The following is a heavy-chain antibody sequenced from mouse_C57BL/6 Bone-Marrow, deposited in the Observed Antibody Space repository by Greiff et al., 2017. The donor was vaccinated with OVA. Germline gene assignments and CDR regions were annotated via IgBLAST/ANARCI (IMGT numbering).Heavy chain of an antibody. V-gene: IGHV1-64*01. J-gene: IGHJ1*03. CDR2: IHPNSGST. Sequence: QVQLKQPGAELVKPGASVKLSCKASGYTFTSYWMHWVKQRPGQGLEWIGMIHPNSGSTNYNEKFKSKATLTVDKSSSTAYMQLSSLTSEDSAVYYCARNYGRDWYFDVWGTGTTVTVSS. CDR1: GYTFTSYW. D-gene: IGHD1-1*01. CDR3: ARNYGRDWYFDV.